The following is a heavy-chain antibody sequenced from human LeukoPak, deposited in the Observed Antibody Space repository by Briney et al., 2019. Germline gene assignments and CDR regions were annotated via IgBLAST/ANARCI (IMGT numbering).Heavy chain of an antibody. CDR3: ARPNSGWPSRGHAFDI. J-gene: IGHJ3*02. CDR1: GGSIGFYF. V-gene: IGHV4-59*08. CDR2: IYYSGST. Sequence: SETLSLTCTVSGGSIGFYFWSWIRQPPGKGLEWIGYIYYSGSTSYNPSLKSRVTISVDTSKNQFSLKLSSVTAADTAVYYCARPNSGWPSRGHAFDIWGQGTMVTASS. D-gene: IGHD6-19*01.